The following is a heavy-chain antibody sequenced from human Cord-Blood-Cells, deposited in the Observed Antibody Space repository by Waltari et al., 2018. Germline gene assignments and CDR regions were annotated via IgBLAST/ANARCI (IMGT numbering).Heavy chain of an antibody. CDR2: IFSNDEK. J-gene: IGHJ6*03. CDR3: ARIQSGGSYYDFWSGPITTDYMDV. CDR1: GFSLSNARMG. V-gene: IGHV2-26*01. Sequence: QVTLKESGPVLVKPTETLTLTCTVSGFSLSNARMGVSWIRQPPGKALEWLAHIFSNDEKSYSTSLKSRLTISKDTSKSQVVLTMTNMDPVDTATYYCARIQSGGSYYDFWSGPITTDYMDVWGKGTTVTVSS. D-gene: IGHD3-3*01.